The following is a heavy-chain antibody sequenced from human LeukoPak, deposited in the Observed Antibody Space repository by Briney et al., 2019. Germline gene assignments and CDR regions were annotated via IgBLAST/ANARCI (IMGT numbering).Heavy chain of an antibody. V-gene: IGHV3-33*03. CDR1: GFTFSSYG. J-gene: IGHJ4*02. Sequence: PGRSLRLSCAASGFTFSSYGMHWVRQAPGKGLEWVAVIWYDGSNKYYADSVEGRFTISRDNSKNTLYLQMNSLRAEDTAVYYCAKVSTPTDYYGSAADYWGQGTLVTVS. D-gene: IGHD3-10*01. CDR2: IWYDGSNK. CDR3: AKVSTPTDYYGSAADY.